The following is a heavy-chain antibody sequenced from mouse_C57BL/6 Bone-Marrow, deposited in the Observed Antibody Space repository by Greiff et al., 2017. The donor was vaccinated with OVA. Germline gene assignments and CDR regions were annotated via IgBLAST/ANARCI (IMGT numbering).Heavy chain of an antibody. CDR1: GFTFSSYG. Sequence: EVQVVESGGDLVKPGGSLKLSCAASGFTFSSYGMSWVRQTPDKRLEWVATISSGGSYTYYPDSVKGRFTISRDNAKNTLYLQMSSLKSEDTAMCNSARQRYYAGSFWCAYWGQETLVTVSA. CDR3: ARQRYYAGSFWCAY. V-gene: IGHV5-6*01. CDR2: ISSGGSYT. D-gene: IGHD1-1*01. J-gene: IGHJ3*01.